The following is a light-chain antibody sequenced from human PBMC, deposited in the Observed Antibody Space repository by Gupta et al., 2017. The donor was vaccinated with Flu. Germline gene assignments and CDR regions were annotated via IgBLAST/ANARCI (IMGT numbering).Light chain of an antibody. V-gene: IGLV2-11*01. CDR1: SSDVVAYEY. J-gene: IGLJ3*02. CDR3: CSRAGSYSWV. CDR2: DVY. Sequence: QSALTQPRSVPRSPGQSVSISCTGTSSDVVAYEYVYWYQQYPGKAPKVIIYDVYKRPSGVPDRFSASKSGNTASLTISGLQAEDEADYYCCSRAGSYSWVFGGGTKLTVL.